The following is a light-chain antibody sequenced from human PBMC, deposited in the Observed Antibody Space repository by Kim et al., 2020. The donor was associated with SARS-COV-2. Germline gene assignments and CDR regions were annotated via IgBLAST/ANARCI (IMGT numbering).Light chain of an antibody. CDR2: GAS. Sequence: EILMTQSPATLPVSPGESVTLTCRASQSISTNVVWYQQKPGQAPRLLIYGASTRATGIPARFTGSGSGIEFSLTISSLQSEDFAVYYCQQYNKWPPYTFGQGTKLEI. J-gene: IGKJ2*01. CDR3: QQYNKWPPYT. V-gene: IGKV3-15*01. CDR1: QSISTN.